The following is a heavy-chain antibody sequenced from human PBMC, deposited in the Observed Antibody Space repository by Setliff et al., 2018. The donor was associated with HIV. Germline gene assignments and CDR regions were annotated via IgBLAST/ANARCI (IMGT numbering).Heavy chain of an antibody. J-gene: IGHJ2*01. V-gene: IGHV4-59*01. Sequence: GSLRLSCAASGFTFSSYAMHWVRQAPGKGLEWIGSTHYSGNSYYSPSLKSRVTISLDTSKNQFSLKLSSMTAADTAVYYCARDVGLCGVDCWPYFYFDLWGRGNLVTVSS. CDR3: ARDVGLCGVDCWPYFYFDL. CDR1: GFTFSSYA. CDR2: THYSGNS. D-gene: IGHD2-21*02.